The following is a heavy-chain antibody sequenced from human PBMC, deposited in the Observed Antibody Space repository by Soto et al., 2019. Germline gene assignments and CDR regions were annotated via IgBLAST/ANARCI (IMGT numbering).Heavy chain of an antibody. V-gene: IGHV4-59*01. J-gene: IGHJ6*02. D-gene: IGHD6-13*01. CDR3: ARDRIAAAGTGVYYYYGMDV. CDR2: IYYSGST. CDR1: GGSISSYY. Sequence: SETLSLTCTVSGGSISSYYWSWIRQPPGRGLEWIGYIYYSGSTNYNPSLKSRVTISVDTSKNQFSLKLSSVTAADTAVYYCARDRIAAAGTGVYYYYGMDVWGQGATVTVSS.